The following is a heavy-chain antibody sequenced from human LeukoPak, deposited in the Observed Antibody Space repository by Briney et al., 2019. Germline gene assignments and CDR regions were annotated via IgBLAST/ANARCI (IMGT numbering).Heavy chain of an antibody. J-gene: IGHJ5*02. Sequence: SSVKVSRKASRGTFSSYAISWVRQAPGQALEWMGGIIPIFGTANYAQKFQRRVTITAVESPSPAYMELSSLRSEDTAVYYCATPPPTGGSYSSSSVLSWFDPWGQGTLVTVSS. D-gene: IGHD6-6*01. CDR1: RGTFSSYA. CDR3: ATPPPTGGSYSSSSVLSWFDP. V-gene: IGHV1-69*13. CDR2: IIPIFGTA.